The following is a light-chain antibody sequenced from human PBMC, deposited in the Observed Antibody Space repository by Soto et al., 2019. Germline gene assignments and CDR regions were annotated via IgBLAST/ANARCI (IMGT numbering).Light chain of an antibody. CDR1: SSDVGGYDY. CDR3: SSYTSSTAIL. CDR2: EVT. Sequence: QSVLTQPASVSGSPGQSITISCIGTSSDVGGYDYVSWYQQYPGKAPKLIIYEVTNRPSGVSNRFSGSKSGNTASLTISGLQTEDEGDYYCSSYTSSTAILFGGGTQLTVL. J-gene: IGLJ2*01. V-gene: IGLV2-14*01.